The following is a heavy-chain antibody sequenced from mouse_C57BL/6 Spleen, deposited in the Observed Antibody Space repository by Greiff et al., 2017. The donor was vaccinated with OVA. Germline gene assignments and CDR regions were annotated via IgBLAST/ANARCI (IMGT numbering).Heavy chain of an antibody. CDR1: GYTFTDYE. V-gene: IGHV1-15*01. CDR3: TRGDYDYDGGFAY. CDR2: IDPETGGT. D-gene: IGHD2-4*01. J-gene: IGHJ3*01. Sequence: VQVVESGAELVRPGASVTLSCKASGYTFTDYEMHWVKQTPVHGLEWIGAIDPETGGTAYNQKFKGKAILTADKSSSTAYMELRSLTSEDSAVYYCTRGDYDYDGGFAYWGQGTLVTVSA.